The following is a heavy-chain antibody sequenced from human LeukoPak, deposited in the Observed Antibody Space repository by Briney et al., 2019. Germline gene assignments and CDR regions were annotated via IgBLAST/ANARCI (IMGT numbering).Heavy chain of an antibody. V-gene: IGHV3-33*06. CDR2: IWYDGRNK. J-gene: IGHJ4*02. Sequence: GGSLRLSCAASGFTFSSYGMHWVRQAPGKGLEWVAVIWYDGRNKYYADSVKGRFTISRDNSKNTLYLQLDSRRAEATAVYSCAKGESFGPYYFDYWGQGTLVTVSS. CDR3: AKGESFGPYYFDY. CDR1: GFTFSSYG. D-gene: IGHD3-16*01.